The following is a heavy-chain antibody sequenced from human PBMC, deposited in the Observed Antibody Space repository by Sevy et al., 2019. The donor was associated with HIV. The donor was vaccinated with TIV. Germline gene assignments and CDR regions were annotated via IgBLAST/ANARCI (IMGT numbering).Heavy chain of an antibody. J-gene: IGHJ4*02. CDR3: ARDVDTPFVRSYDS. V-gene: IGHV3-48*02. CDR1: GLTFGSDS. CDR2: ISSSSRTI. Sequence: GGSLRLSCVVSGLTFGSDSMNWVRQAPGKGLEWLAYISSSSRTIYYADSVEGRFTISRDNDMKSVFLQMNNLRDEDSATYYCARDVDTPFVRSYDSWGQGTLVTVSS. D-gene: IGHD5-18*01.